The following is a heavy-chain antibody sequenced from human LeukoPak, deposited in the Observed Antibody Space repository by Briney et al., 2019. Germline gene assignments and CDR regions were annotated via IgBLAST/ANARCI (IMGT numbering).Heavy chain of an antibody. CDR3: VKFGVDYDMGV. D-gene: IGHD3-16*01. J-gene: IGHJ6*02. Sequence: PSETLSLTCTVSGDSISGSYWTWVRQPPGQGLEWIGQIHYSGRADYNPSLKRRITISVDTSKNQMSLTLTSVTAADTAISYCVKFGVDYDMGVWGQGTTVTVSS. V-gene: IGHV4-59*01. CDR1: GDSISGSY. CDR2: IHYSGRA.